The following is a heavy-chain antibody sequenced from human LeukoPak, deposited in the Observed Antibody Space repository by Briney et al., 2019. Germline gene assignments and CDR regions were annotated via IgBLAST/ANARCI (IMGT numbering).Heavy chain of an antibody. D-gene: IGHD3-10*01. CDR3: AKTSYGSGSYYIRERYFDY. J-gene: IGHJ4*02. V-gene: IGHV3-48*03. CDR1: GFTFSSYE. CDR2: ISSSGSTK. Sequence: GGSLRLSCAASGFTFSSYEMNWVRQAPGKGLEWFSYISSSGSTKYYADSVKGRFTISRDNAKNSLYLQMNSLRAEDTAVYYCAKTSYGSGSYYIRERYFDYWGQGTLVTVSS.